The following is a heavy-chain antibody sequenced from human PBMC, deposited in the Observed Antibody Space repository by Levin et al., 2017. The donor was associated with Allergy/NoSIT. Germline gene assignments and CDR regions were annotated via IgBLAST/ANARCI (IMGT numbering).Heavy chain of an antibody. CDR2: IISNGGST. CDR3: VISHIVVVGPLDY. D-gene: IGHD2-15*01. CDR1: GFTFSSYA. V-gene: IGHV3-64D*06. J-gene: IGHJ4*02. Sequence: GESLKISFSASGFTFSSYAMHWVRQAPGKGLGYVSAIISNGGSTYYADSVKGRFTISRDNSKNTLYLQMSSLRAEDTAVYYCVISHIVVVGPLDYWGQGTLVTVSS.